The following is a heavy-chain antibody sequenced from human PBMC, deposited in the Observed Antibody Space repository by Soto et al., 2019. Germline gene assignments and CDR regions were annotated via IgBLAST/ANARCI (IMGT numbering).Heavy chain of an antibody. D-gene: IGHD3-10*01. CDR2: IYYSGST. CDR1: CGSVSSTTYY. CDR3: ARDRGTGSKRNWLDA. J-gene: IGHJ5*02. V-gene: IGHV4-61*01. Sequence: SETVSLTCTVSCGSVSSTTYYWSWIRQAPGKGLELIGSIYYSGSTNYNPSLRSRVIMSVDTSKNQFSLNLTSVTAADTAVYFCARDRGTGSKRNWLDAWGQGTLVTVSS.